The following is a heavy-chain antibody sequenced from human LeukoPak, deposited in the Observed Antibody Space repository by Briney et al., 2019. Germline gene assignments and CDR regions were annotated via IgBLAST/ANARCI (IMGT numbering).Heavy chain of an antibody. CDR2: INSGGSST. J-gene: IGHJ6*04. D-gene: IGHD3-16*01. Sequence: PGGSLRLSCAASRFTFSTYWMHWVRQAPGKGLVWVSRINSGGSSTGYADSVKGRFTISRDNSNNTLYLQMNSLRAEDTALYYCAKPIWGAFPREMDVWGKGTTVTISS. CDR3: AKPIWGAFPREMDV. V-gene: IGHV3-74*01. CDR1: RFTFSTYW.